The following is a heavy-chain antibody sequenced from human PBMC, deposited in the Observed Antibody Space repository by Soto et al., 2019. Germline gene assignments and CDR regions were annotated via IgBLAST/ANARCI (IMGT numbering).Heavy chain of an antibody. CDR3: ARDSYFGQTDAFDI. CDR1: GGSISSYY. D-gene: IGHD3-10*01. CDR2: IYYSGNT. J-gene: IGHJ3*02. V-gene: IGHV4-59*01. Sequence: QVQLQESGPGLVKPSETLSLTCTVSGGSISSYYWNWIRQPPGKGLEWIGYIYYSGNTNYNPSLKSRVTISVDTSKNQFSLKLSSVTAADTAVYYCARDSYFGQTDAFDIWGQGTMVTVSS.